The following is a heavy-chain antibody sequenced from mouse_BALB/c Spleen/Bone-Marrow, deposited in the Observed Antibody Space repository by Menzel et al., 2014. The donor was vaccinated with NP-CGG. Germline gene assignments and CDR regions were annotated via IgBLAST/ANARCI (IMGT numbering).Heavy chain of an antibody. D-gene: IGHD2-14*01. CDR2: INPSTGYT. V-gene: IGHV1-7*01. Sequence: CGAELAKPGASVKMSCKASGYTFTSYWMHWVKQRPGQGLEWIGYINPSTGYTEYNQKFKDKATLTADKSSSTAFIQLSSLTSEDSAVYFCSRDYRYDGFAYWCQGTLVTVSA. CDR1: GYTFTSYW. CDR3: SRDYRYDGFAY. J-gene: IGHJ3*01.